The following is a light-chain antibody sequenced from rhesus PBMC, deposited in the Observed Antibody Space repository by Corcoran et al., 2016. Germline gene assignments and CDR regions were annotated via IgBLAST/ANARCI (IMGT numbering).Light chain of an antibody. CDR3: QHYYDNPLT. V-gene: IGKV1S12*01. CDR1: QNIYSN. Sequence: DIQMTQSPSALSASVGDRVTISCRASQNIYSNLAWYTQKPGKVPKLLIYAASSLQTGIPSRFSGSGYGTDCTLTISSLQPEDSAAYYCQHYYDNPLTFGGGTKVEIK. J-gene: IGKJ4*01. CDR2: AAS.